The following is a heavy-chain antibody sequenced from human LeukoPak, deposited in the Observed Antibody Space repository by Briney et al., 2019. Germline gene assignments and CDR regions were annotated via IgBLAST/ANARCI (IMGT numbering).Heavy chain of an antibody. J-gene: IGHJ5*02. CDR3: ASRERSSTSFRFDP. V-gene: IGHV1-2*06. CDR1: GYTFTGYY. D-gene: IGHD2-2*01. CDR2: INPNSGGT. Sequence: ASVKVSCKASGYTFTGYYMHWVRQAPGQGLEWMGRINPNSGGTNYAQKFQGRVTMTRDTSISTAYMELSRLRSDDTAVYYCASRERSSTSFRFDPWGQGTLVTVSS.